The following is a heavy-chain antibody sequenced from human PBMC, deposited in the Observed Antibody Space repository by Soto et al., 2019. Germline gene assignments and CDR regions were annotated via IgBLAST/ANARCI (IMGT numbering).Heavy chain of an antibody. CDR3: AREKRSGSDFWNGHNWFDP. D-gene: IGHD3-3*01. CDR1: GGSMSRYY. J-gene: IGHJ5*02. Sequence: SETLSLTCTVSGGSMSRYYGSWIRQPPGKGLEWIANVYSSGNTNYNPSLRSRVIIPVDTSKNQFSLKLTSVSAADTAVYYCAREKRSGSDFWNGHNWFDPWGQGTLVTVSS. CDR2: VYSSGNT. V-gene: IGHV4-59*01.